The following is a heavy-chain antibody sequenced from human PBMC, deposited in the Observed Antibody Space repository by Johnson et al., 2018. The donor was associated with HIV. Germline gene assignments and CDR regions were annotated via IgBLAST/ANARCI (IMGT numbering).Heavy chain of an antibody. CDR1: GFNFNDNY. D-gene: IGHD2-15*01. J-gene: IGHJ3*02. CDR2: ISSSGGTT. CDR3: ARERYGSQAIDGFDI. V-gene: IGHV3-11*04. Sequence: QVQLVESGGGLVKPGGSLRLSCAASGFNFNDNYMAWIRQAPGKGLEWISYISSSGGTTHNADSVKGRFTISRNNAKNSLYLQMNSLRAEDTAVYYCARERYGSQAIDGFDIWGQGTMVTVSS.